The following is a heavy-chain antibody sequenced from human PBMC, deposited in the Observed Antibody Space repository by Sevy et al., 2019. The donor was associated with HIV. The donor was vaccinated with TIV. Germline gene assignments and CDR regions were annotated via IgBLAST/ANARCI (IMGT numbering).Heavy chain of an antibody. Sequence: GGSLRLSCAASGFTFDDYAMHWVRQAPGKGLEWVSGISWNSGSIGYADSVKGRFTISRDNAKNSLYPQMNSLRAEDTALYYCAKDIRAITMVRGLTFDPWGQGTLVTVSS. D-gene: IGHD3-10*01. CDR3: AKDIRAITMVRGLTFDP. CDR2: ISWNSGSI. V-gene: IGHV3-9*01. J-gene: IGHJ5*02. CDR1: GFTFDDYA.